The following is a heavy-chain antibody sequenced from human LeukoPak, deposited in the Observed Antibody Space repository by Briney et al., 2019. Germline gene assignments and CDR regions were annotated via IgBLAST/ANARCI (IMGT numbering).Heavy chain of an antibody. CDR2: INPNSGGT. CDR1: GYTFTGYY. D-gene: IGHD2-15*01. V-gene: IGHV1-2*02. J-gene: IGHJ6*03. CDR3: ARGCSGGSCYSYYYYYMDV. Sequence: ASXKVSCKASGYTFTGYYMHWVRQAPGQGLEWMGWINPNSGGTNYAQKFQGRVTITRDTAISTAYMELSRLRSDDTAVYYCARGCSGGSCYSYYYYYMDVWGKGTTVTVSS.